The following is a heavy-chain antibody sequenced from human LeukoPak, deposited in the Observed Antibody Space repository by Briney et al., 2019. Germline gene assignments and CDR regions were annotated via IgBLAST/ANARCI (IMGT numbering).Heavy chain of an antibody. CDR1: GYTLIELS. Sequence: ASVKVSCKVSGYTLIELSIHWVRQAPGKGLEWMGGFDPEDGETIYAQRFQGRVTMTEDTSTDTAYIELSRLRSEDTAVYYCATVAQGVVGATGSLDYWGQGTLVTVSS. CDR2: FDPEDGET. D-gene: IGHD1-26*01. V-gene: IGHV1-24*01. CDR3: ATVAQGVVGATGSLDY. J-gene: IGHJ4*02.